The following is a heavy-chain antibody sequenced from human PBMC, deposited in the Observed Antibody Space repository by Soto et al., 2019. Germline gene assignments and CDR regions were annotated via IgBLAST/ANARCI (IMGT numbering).Heavy chain of an antibody. Sequence: GGSLRLSCAASGFTFSSYGMHWVRQAPGKGLEWVAVISYDGSNKYYADSVKGRFTISRDNSKNTLYLQMNSLRAEDTAVYYCAKGLREGITVDYWGQGTLVTVSS. J-gene: IGHJ4*02. CDR1: GFTFSSYG. V-gene: IGHV3-30*18. CDR3: AKGLREGITVDY. D-gene: IGHD1-20*01. CDR2: ISYDGSNK.